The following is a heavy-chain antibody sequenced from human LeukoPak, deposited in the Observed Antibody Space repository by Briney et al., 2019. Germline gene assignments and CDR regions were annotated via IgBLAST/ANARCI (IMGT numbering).Heavy chain of an antibody. CDR3: AQGFSSGWYPY. CDR1: GLTISNVW. CDR2: ISLNGETT. V-gene: IGHV3-23*01. Sequence: GGSLRLSCAASGLTISNVWMTWIRQAPGKGLEWISAISLNGETTWYADSVKGRFTISRDNSKNTLYLQLTSLRAEDTAVYYCAQGFSSGWYPYWGQGSLVSVSS. J-gene: IGHJ4*02. D-gene: IGHD6-19*01.